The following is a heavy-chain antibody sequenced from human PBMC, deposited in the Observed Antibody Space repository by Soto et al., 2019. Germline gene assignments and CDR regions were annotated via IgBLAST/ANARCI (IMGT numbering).Heavy chain of an antibody. V-gene: IGHV1-18*01. Sequence: APVKVSCKASGYTFTSYGISWVRQAPGQGLEWMGWISAYNGNTNYAQKLQGRVTMTTDTSTRTAYMELRSLRSDDTAVYYCARVDSSSWYASYYYYGMDVWGQGTKVIVSS. CDR1: GYTFTSYG. J-gene: IGHJ6*02. CDR3: ARVDSSSWYASYYYYGMDV. CDR2: ISAYNGNT. D-gene: IGHD6-13*01.